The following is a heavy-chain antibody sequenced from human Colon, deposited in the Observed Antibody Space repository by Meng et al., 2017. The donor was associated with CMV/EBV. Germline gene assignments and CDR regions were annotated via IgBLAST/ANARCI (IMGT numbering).Heavy chain of an antibody. CDR3: ARRSCASVSCYSGWFDP. V-gene: IGHV3-11*06. J-gene: IGHJ5*02. CDR2: SDIGNSFI. D-gene: IGHD2-2*01. Sequence: GEALKTSRAASGFSFSDYYVTWIRQAPGKGLEWIAYSDIGNSFIYYADSVKGRFTISRDNAKNSLYLQMDYLRVEDTAVYYCARRSCASVSCYSGWFDPWGQGTLVTVSS. CDR1: GFSFSDYY.